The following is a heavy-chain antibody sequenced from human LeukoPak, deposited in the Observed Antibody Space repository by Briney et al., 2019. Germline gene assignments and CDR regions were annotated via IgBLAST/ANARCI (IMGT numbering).Heavy chain of an antibody. CDR1: GFTVSSNY. Sequence: GGSLRLSCAASGFTVSSNYMSWVRQAPGKGLEWVSVIYSGGSTYYADSVMGRFTISRDNSKNTLYLQMNSLRAEDTAVYYCARERVVREVISAFDYWGQGTLVTVSS. V-gene: IGHV3-66*01. CDR2: IYSGGST. D-gene: IGHD3-10*01. CDR3: ARERVVREVISAFDY. J-gene: IGHJ4*02.